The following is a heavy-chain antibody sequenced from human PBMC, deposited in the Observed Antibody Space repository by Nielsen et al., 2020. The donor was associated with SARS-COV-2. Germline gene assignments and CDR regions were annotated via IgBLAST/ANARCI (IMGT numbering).Heavy chain of an antibody. CDR2: IYYSGST. J-gene: IGHJ6*02. CDR3: ARDASWRFGEAWSGMDV. D-gene: IGHD3-10*01. V-gene: IGHV4-61*01. Sequence: SETLSLTCTVSGGSVSSGSYYWSWIRQPPGKGLEWIGYIYYSGSTNYNPSLKSRVTISVDTSKNQFSLKLSSVTAADTAVYHCARDASWRFGEAWSGMDVWGQGTTVTVSS. CDR1: GGSVSSGSYY.